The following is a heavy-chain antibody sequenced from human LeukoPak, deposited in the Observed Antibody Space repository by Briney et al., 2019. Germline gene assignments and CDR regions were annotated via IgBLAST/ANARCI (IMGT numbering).Heavy chain of an antibody. D-gene: IGHD5-18*01. Sequence: SETLSLTCTVSGGSISSYYWSWIRQPPGKGLEWIGYIYYSGSTNYNPSLKSRVTISVDTSKNQFSLKLSSVPAADTAVYYCARGTAMVKTHPFDYRGQGTLVTVSS. V-gene: IGHV4-59*01. CDR3: ARGTAMVKTHPFDY. CDR1: GGSISSYY. J-gene: IGHJ4*02. CDR2: IYYSGST.